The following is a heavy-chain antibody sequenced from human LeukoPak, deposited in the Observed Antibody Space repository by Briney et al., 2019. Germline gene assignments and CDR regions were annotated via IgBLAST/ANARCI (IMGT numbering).Heavy chain of an antibody. D-gene: IGHD6-19*01. J-gene: IGHJ4*02. V-gene: IGHV3-30*18. CDR1: GFTFSSYG. CDR3: AKVGGWFKAPYYFDY. Sequence: GGSLRLSCAASGFTFSSYGMHWVRQAPGKGLEWVAVISYDGSNKYYADSVKGRFTISRDNSKNTLYLQMNSLRAEDTAVYYCAKVGGWFKAPYYFDYWGQGTLVTVSS. CDR2: ISYDGSNK.